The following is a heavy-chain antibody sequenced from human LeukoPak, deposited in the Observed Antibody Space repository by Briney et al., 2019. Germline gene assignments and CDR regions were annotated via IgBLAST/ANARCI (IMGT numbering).Heavy chain of an antibody. V-gene: IGHV3-7*01. CDR2: IKQDGSEK. CDR3: ARDRRGIAAASDY. D-gene: IGHD6-13*01. CDR1: GFTFSSYW. Sequence: GGSLRLSCAASGFTFSSYWMSWVRQAPGKGMEWVANIKQDGSEKYYVDSVKGRFTISRDNAKNSLYLQMNSLRAEDTAVYYCARDRRGIAAASDYWGQGTLVTVSS. J-gene: IGHJ4*02.